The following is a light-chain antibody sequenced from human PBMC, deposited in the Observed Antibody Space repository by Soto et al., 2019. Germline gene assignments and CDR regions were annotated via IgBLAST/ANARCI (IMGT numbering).Light chain of an antibody. CDR1: QSVSSY. J-gene: IGKJ1*01. Sequence: EIVLTQSPATLSLSPGERATLSCRASQSVSSYLAWYQQKPGQAPRLLIYDASNRATGIPARFSGSGSGTDFTLTISSLEPEDFAVYSCQQRGNWPWTFGQGTKVENK. CDR3: QQRGNWPWT. CDR2: DAS. V-gene: IGKV3-11*01.